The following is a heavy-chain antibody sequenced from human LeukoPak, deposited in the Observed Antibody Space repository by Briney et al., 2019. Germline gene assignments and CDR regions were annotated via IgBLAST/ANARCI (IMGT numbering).Heavy chain of an antibody. Sequence: ASVKVSCKASGYTITSYGISWVRQAPGQGLEWRGWISAYNGNTNYAQKLQGRVTMTTDTSTSTAYMELRSLRSDDTAVYYCARVGGLSPDYGDHFDYWGQGTLVTVSS. J-gene: IGHJ4*02. CDR3: ARVGGLSPDYGDHFDY. D-gene: IGHD4-17*01. CDR2: ISAYNGNT. V-gene: IGHV1-18*01. CDR1: GYTITSYG.